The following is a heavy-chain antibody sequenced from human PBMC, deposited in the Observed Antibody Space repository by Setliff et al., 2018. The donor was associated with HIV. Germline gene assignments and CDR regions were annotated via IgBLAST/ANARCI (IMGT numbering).Heavy chain of an antibody. CDR1: GGSFSAYH. V-gene: IGHV4-34*01. CDR3: AREDGEYTSSPRWFDP. Sequence: SETLSLTCAVYGGSFSAYHWSWIRQTPGKGLEWLGEINHSGSTAYNLALESRVSMSIDTSKNQFSLKLTSVTAADTAVYFCAREDGEYTSSPRWFDPWGQGTQVTVSS. CDR2: INHSGST. D-gene: IGHD6-13*01. J-gene: IGHJ5*02.